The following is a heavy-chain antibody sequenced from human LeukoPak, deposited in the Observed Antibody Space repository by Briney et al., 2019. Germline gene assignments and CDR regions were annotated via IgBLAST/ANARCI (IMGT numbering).Heavy chain of an antibody. Sequence: ASVKVSCKASGYTFTGYYMHWVRQAPGQGLEWMGRINPNSGGTNYAQKFQGRVTITRDTSISTAYMELSRLRSDDTAVYYFARVVLDSSGYRGVDVWGKGTTVTVSS. J-gene: IGHJ6*04. CDR2: INPNSGGT. CDR1: GYTFTGYY. V-gene: IGHV1-2*06. CDR3: ARVVLDSSGYRGVDV. D-gene: IGHD3-22*01.